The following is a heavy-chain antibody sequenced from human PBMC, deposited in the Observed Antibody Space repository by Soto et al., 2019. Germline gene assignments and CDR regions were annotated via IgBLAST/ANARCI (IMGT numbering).Heavy chain of an antibody. J-gene: IGHJ3*02. CDR1: GFTFSNHA. D-gene: IGHD6-13*01. CDR2: IWYDGSVK. V-gene: IGHV3-33*01. Sequence: QVQLVESGGGVVQPGRSLRLSCAASGFTFSNHAMHWVRQAPGKGLEWVAQIWYDGSVKNYADSMKGRFTVSRDSPKNTLFLQMNSLGVEATAFYYCGRDGQHLAPYAFDIWGQGTLVTVSS. CDR3: GRDGQHLAPYAFDI.